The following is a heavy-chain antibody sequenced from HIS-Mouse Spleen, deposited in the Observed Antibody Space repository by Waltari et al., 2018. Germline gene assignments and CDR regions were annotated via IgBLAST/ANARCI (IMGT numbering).Heavy chain of an antibody. V-gene: IGHV4-34*01. CDR3: ARGSYSSSGKGWFDY. D-gene: IGHD6-6*01. J-gene: IGHJ4*02. CDR2: INHSGNT. Sequence: QVQLQQWGAGLLKPSETLSLTCAVYGGSFSGYYWSWIRHAPGKGLEWIGEINHSGNTNDNPAFKSQVTISVDTSKNQFSLKLSSVTAADTAVYYCARGSYSSSGKGWFDYWGQGTLVTVSS. CDR1: GGSFSGYY.